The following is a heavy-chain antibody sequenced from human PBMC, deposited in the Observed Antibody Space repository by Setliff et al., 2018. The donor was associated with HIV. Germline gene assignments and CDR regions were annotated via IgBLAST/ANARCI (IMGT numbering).Heavy chain of an antibody. D-gene: IGHD6-13*01. J-gene: IGHJ6*03. CDR2: IIPIFGTT. CDR1: GFTLSEVS. Sequence: SVKVSCKVSGFTLSEVSIHWVRQAPRQGLEWMGGIIPIFGTTNYAQKFQGRVTITADESTSTAYVEVSSLRSEDTAVYFCAIGFGRSTWTYYYYYMDVWGKGTTVTVSS. CDR3: AIGFGRSTWTYYYYYMDV. V-gene: IGHV1-69*13.